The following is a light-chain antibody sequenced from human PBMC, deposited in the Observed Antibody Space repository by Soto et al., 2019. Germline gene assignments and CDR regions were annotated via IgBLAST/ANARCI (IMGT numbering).Light chain of an antibody. V-gene: IGKV3-20*01. J-gene: IGKJ1*01. Sequence: EIVLTQSPATLSLSPGERATLSCRASQSIGTFFAWYQQKPGQAPRLLIYGASTRATGTPDRISGSGSGTDFTLTISRLEPEDFAVYYCQQCGSSRRTFGQGTKVDIK. CDR1: QSIGTF. CDR3: QQCGSSRRT. CDR2: GAS.